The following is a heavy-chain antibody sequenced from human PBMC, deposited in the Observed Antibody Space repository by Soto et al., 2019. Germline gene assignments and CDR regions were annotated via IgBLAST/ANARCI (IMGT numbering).Heavy chain of an antibody. J-gene: IGHJ4*02. Sequence: EVQLVESGGGLIQPGGSLRLSCAASGFTVSSNYMTWVRQAPGKGLEWVSVIYEGGTTYYADSVKGRFTISRDNSKNTLYLQMDNLRAEDSAVYYCASDIHDDGDYGYWGQGTLVTVSS. CDR3: ASDIHDDGDYGY. D-gene: IGHD4-17*01. CDR2: IYEGGTT. V-gene: IGHV3-53*01. CDR1: GFTVSSNY.